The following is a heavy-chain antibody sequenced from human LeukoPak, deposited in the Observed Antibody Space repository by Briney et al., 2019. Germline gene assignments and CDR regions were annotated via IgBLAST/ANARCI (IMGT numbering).Heavy chain of an antibody. CDR3: ATKDARYCSSTSCYQIPFDP. CDR2: FDPEDGET. J-gene: IGHJ5*02. V-gene: IGHV1-69-2*01. CDR1: GYTFTDYY. Sequence: GASVKVSCKASGYTFTDYYMHWVQQSPGKGLEWMGRFDPEDGETIYAEKFQGRVTITADTSTDTAYMELSSLRSEDTAVYYCATKDARYCSSTSCYQIPFDPWGQGTLVTVSS. D-gene: IGHD2-2*01.